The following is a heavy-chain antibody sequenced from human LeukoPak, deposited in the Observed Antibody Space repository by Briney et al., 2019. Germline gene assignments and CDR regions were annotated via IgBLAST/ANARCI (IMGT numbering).Heavy chain of an antibody. Sequence: GGSLRLSCAASGFTFSSSAMSWVRQAPKGLEWVSAITSSGGKTYYADSVKGRFTISRDNSKNTLYLQVDSLRAEDTAVYYCAKRGYCSGTTCYYYFEYWGQGSLVTVSS. CDR2: ITSSGGKT. D-gene: IGHD2-2*01. V-gene: IGHV3-23*01. CDR1: GFTFSSSA. J-gene: IGHJ4*02. CDR3: AKRGYCSGTTCYYYFEY.